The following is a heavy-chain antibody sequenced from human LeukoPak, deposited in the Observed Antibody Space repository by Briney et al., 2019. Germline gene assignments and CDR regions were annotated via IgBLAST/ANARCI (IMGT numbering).Heavy chain of an antibody. J-gene: IGHJ4*02. D-gene: IGHD6-13*01. CDR2: IYYSGST. CDR3: ARTPRYSSSWHFDY. V-gene: IGHV4-59*01. CDR1: GGSISSYY. Sequence: PSETLSLTCTVSGGSISSYYWSWIRQPPGKGLEWIGYIYYSGSTNYNPSLKSRVTISVDTSKNQFSLKLSSVTAADTAVYYCARTPRYSSSWHFDYWGQGTLVTVSS.